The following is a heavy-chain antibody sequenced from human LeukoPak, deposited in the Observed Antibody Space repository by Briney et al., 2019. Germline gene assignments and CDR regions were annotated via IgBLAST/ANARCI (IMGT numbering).Heavy chain of an antibody. V-gene: IGHV1-8*02. J-gene: IGHJ4*02. Sequence: ASVKVSCKASRYTFKNYDINWVRQATGQGLEWMGWMNPNSGNTGFAQKFQDRVSMTRDTSINTAYMELTSLRSGDTAVYYCARATPGGLHGYSFDYWGRGTVVTVYS. CDR3: ARATPGGLHGYSFDY. CDR2: MNPNSGNT. CDR1: RYTFKNYD. D-gene: IGHD5-24*01.